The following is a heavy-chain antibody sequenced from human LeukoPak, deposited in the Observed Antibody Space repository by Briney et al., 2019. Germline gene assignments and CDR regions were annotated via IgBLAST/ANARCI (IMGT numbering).Heavy chain of an antibody. CDR2: INHSGST. CDR3: ARDCGGDCYNAFDI. Sequence: PSETLSLTCAVYGGSVSGYYWSWIRQPPGKGLEWIGEINHSGSTNYNPSLKSRVTISVDTSKNQFSLKLSSVTAADTAVYYCARDCGGDCYNAFDIWGQGTMVTVSS. CDR1: GGSVSGYY. D-gene: IGHD2-21*02. V-gene: IGHV4-34*01. J-gene: IGHJ3*02.